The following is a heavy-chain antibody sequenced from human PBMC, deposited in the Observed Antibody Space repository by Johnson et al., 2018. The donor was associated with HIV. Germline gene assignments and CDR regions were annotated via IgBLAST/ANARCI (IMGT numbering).Heavy chain of an antibody. CDR2: ISGRGGST. V-gene: IGHV3-23*04. Sequence: VQLVESGGGVVQPGRSLRLSCAASGFTFSSYWMHWVRQAPGKGLEWVSAISGRGGSTYYADSVKGRFTISRDNSKNTLYLQMNSLRAEDTALYYCAKDRSTGWYPAFDIWGQGTMVTVSS. CDR1: GFTFSSYW. J-gene: IGHJ3*02. D-gene: IGHD6-19*01. CDR3: AKDRSTGWYPAFDI.